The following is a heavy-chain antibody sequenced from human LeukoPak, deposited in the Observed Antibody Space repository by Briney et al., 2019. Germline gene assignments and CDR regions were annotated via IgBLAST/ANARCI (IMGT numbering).Heavy chain of an antibody. V-gene: IGHV4-4*07. Sequence: SETLSLTCTVSGDSISSYYWSWIRQPAGKGLEWIGRIYTSGSTNYNPSLKSRVTMSVDTSKNQFSLKLSSVTAADTAVYYCARVVRDGYNLDYYYGMDVWGQGTTVTVSS. D-gene: IGHD5-24*01. CDR1: GDSISSYY. CDR2: IYTSGST. CDR3: ARVVRDGYNLDYYYGMDV. J-gene: IGHJ6*02.